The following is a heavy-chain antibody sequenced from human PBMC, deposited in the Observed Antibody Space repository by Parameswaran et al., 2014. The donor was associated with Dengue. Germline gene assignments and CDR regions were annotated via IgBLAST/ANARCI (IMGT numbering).Heavy chain of an antibody. V-gene: IGHV3-48*03. Sequence: KWIRQPPGKGLEWVSYISSSGTTISYADSVKGRFTISRDNAKSSLYLQMNSLRAEDTAVYYCASSSWYRFDYWGQGTLVTVSS. CDR2: ISSSGTTI. D-gene: IGHD6-13*01. CDR3: ASSSWYRFDY. J-gene: IGHJ4*02.